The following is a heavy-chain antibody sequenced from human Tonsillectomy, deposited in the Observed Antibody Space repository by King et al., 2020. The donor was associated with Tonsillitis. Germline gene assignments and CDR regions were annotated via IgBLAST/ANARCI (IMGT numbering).Heavy chain of an antibody. V-gene: IGHV3-30*04. Sequence: VQLVESGGGVVQPGRSLRLSCAASGFTFSSYAMHWVRQAPGKGLEWVAVISYDGSNKYYADSVKGRFTISRDNSKKTLYLQMNSLRAEDTAVYYCARDRWNYWYFDLWGRGTLVTVSS. D-gene: IGHD5-24*01. CDR1: GFTFSSYA. CDR2: ISYDGSNK. J-gene: IGHJ2*01. CDR3: ARDRWNYWYFDL.